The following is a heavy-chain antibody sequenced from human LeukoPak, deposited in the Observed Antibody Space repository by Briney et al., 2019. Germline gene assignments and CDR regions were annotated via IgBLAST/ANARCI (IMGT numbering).Heavy chain of an antibody. CDR1: GYTFTDYY. CDR3: ANGKWGLDPTNIGDAFDI. J-gene: IGHJ3*02. Sequence: ASVKISCKASGYTFTDYYMHWVQQAPGKGLEWMGLVDPEYGETIYAEKFQGRVTITADASTDTAYMELSSLRSEDTAVYYCANGKWGLDPTNIGDAFDIWGQGTMVTVSS. CDR2: VDPEYGET. V-gene: IGHV1-69-2*01. D-gene: IGHD1-26*01.